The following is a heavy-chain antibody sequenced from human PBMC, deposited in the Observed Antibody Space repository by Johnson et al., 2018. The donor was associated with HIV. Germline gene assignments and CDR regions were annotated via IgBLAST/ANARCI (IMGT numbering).Heavy chain of an antibody. CDR1: GFTFDDYG. J-gene: IGHJ3*02. V-gene: IGHV3-20*04. CDR3: AKGVASTTVAAFDI. Sequence: VQLVESGGGVVRPGGSLRLSCSASGFTFDDYGINWVRQAPGRGLEWVYGINWNGGSAGYTDSVRGRFTISRDSAQNSVSLQMNSLRAEDTALYYCAKGVASTTVAAFDIWGPGTMVTVSS. CDR2: INWNGGSA. D-gene: IGHD4-17*01.